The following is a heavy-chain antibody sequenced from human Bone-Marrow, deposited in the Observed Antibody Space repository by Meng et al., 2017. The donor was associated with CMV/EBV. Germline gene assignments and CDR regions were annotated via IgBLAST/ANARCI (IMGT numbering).Heavy chain of an antibody. CDR3: ARAEVDDFWSGYYTYYYYYGMDV. Sequence: GGSLRLSWAASGFTFDDYGMSWVRQAPGKGLEWVSGINWSGVRTGYADSVKGRFTISRDNAKNSLYLQMNSLRAEDTALYYCARAEVDDFWSGYYTYYYYYGMDVWGQGTTVTVSS. J-gene: IGHJ6*02. CDR2: INWSGVRT. D-gene: IGHD3-3*01. V-gene: IGHV3-20*04. CDR1: GFTFDDYG.